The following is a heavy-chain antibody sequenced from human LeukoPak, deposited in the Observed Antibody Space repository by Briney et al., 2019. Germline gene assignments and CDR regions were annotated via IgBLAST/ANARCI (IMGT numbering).Heavy chain of an antibody. D-gene: IGHD3-22*01. CDR1: GYTFTSYA. J-gene: IGHJ4*02. V-gene: IGHV7-4-1*02. CDR3: ARMGRDYYDSSGYYYGQLFDY. Sequence: RASVKVSCKASGYTFTSYAMNWVRQAPGQGLEWMGWINTNTGNPTFAQGFTGRFVFSLDTSVSTAYLQISSLKAEDTAVYYCARMGRDYYDSSGYYYGQLFDYWGQGTLVTVSS. CDR2: INTNTGNP.